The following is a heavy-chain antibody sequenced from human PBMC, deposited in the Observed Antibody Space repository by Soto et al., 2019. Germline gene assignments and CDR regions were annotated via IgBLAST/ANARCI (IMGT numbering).Heavy chain of an antibody. D-gene: IGHD7-27*01. CDR2: ISYDGSNK. J-gene: IGHJ6*02. CDR3: AKKTGDLRYYYYGMDV. Sequence: QVQLVESGGGVVQPGRSLRLSCAASGFTFSSYGMHWVRQAPGKGLEWVAVISYDGSNKYYADSVKGRFTISRDNSKNTLYLQMNSLIAEDTAVYYCAKKTGDLRYYYYGMDVWGQGTTVTVSS. CDR1: GFTFSSYG. V-gene: IGHV3-30*18.